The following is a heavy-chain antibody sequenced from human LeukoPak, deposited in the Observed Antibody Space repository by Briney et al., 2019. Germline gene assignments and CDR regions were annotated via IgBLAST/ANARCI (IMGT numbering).Heavy chain of an antibody. CDR3: TRGHYYGMDV. CDR2: ISSSSTYI. V-gene: IGHV3-21*01. J-gene: IGHJ6*04. CDR1: EFTFKSYN. Sequence: GGSLRLSCAASEFTFKSYNMNWFRQAPGKGLEWVSSISSSSTYIYYADSVKGRFTISRDNAKNSLYLQMNSLRAEDTAVYYCTRGHYYGMDVWGKGTTVTVST.